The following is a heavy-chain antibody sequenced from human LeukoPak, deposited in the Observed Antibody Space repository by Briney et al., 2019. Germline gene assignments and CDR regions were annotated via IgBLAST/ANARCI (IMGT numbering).Heavy chain of an antibody. J-gene: IGHJ4*02. Sequence: SETLSLTCTVSGGSISSGDYNWRWFRQPPGKGLEWIGYIYYSGNTYYNPSLKSRLTISVDTSKNQFSLKLGSVTAADTAVYDCARADSGGTWYYFDSWGQGTLVTVSS. CDR3: ARADSGGTWYYFDS. CDR1: GGSISSGDYN. V-gene: IGHV4-30-4*01. D-gene: IGHD6-13*01. CDR2: IYYSGNT.